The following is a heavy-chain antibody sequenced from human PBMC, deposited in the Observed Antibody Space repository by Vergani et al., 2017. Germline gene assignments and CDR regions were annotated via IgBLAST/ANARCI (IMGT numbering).Heavy chain of an antibody. CDR2: IWYDGSNK. J-gene: IGHJ4*02. Sequence: QVQLVESGGGVVPPGRSLRLSCAASGSTFSSYGMHWVRQAPGKGLEWVAVIWYDGSNKYYADSVKGRFTISRDNSKNTLYLQMNSLRAEDTAVYYCARERLGYFDYWGQGTLVTVSS. CDR1: GSTFSSYG. V-gene: IGHV3-33*01. CDR3: ARERLGYFDY. D-gene: IGHD7-27*01.